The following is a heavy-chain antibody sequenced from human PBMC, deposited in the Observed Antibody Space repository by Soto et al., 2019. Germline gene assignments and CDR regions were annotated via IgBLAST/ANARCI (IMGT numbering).Heavy chain of an antibody. CDR3: ARSGRFGESRRYYFDY. CDR1: GGSVSSGSYY. V-gene: IGHV4-61*01. J-gene: IGHJ4*02. D-gene: IGHD3-10*01. CDR2: IYYSGST. Sequence: SETLSLTCTVSGGSVSSGSYYWSWIRQPPGKGLEWIGYIYYSGSTNYNPSLKSRVTISVDTSKDQFSLKLSSVTAADTAVYYCARSGRFGESRRYYFDYWGQGTLVTVSS.